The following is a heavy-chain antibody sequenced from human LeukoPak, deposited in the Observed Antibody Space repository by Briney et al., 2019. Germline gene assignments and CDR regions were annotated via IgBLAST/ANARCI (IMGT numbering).Heavy chain of an antibody. V-gene: IGHV3-9*01. Sequence: PGRSLRLSCAASGFTFDDYAMYWVRQSPGKGLEWVSGISWNSGSTIYYADSVKGRFTISRDNAKNSLYLQMNSLRAEDTAVYYCAREGSSSWYGTLFDYWGQGTLVTVSS. D-gene: IGHD6-13*01. J-gene: IGHJ4*02. CDR2: ISWNSGSTI. CDR1: GFTFDDYA. CDR3: AREGSSSWYGTLFDY.